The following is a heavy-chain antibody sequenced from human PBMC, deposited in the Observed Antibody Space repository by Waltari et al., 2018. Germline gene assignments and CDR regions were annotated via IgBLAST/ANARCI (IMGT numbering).Heavy chain of an antibody. J-gene: IGHJ6*02. CDR2: IKQDGSEK. CDR3: ARGQRRGVDEMTTVTTGYYYGMDV. V-gene: IGHV3-7*01. D-gene: IGHD4-17*01. Sequence: EVQLVESGGGLVQPGGSLRLSCAASGFTFSSYWMSWVRQAPGKGLDWVAHIKQDGSEKYYVDSVKGRFTISRDNAKNSLYLQMNSLRAEDTAVYYCARGQRRGVDEMTTVTTGYYYGMDVWGQGTTVTVSS. CDR1: GFTFSSYW.